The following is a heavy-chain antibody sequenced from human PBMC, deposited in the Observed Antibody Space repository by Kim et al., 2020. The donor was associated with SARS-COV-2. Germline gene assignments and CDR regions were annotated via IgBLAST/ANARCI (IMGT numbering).Heavy chain of an antibody. Sequence: ANTVKGRFTISRDNARNTLYLQMNSLRVEDTAVYYCAKDLDWGFGAISDYWGQGTLVTVSS. D-gene: IGHD7-27*01. J-gene: IGHJ4*02. V-gene: IGHV3-23*01. CDR3: AKDLDWGFGAISDY.